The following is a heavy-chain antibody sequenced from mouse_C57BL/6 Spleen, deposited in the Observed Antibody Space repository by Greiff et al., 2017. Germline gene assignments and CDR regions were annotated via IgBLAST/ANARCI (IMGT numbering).Heavy chain of an antibody. Sequence: QVQLQQPGAELVKPGASVKLSCKASGYTFTSYWMHWVKQRPGRGLERIGRIDPNSGGTKYNEKFKSKATLTVDKPSSTAYMQLSSLTSEDSAVYDCARNGYGNYGYFDVWGTGTTVTVSS. J-gene: IGHJ1*03. CDR3: ARNGYGNYGYFDV. D-gene: IGHD2-10*02. CDR2: IDPNSGGT. CDR1: GYTFTSYW. V-gene: IGHV1-72*01.